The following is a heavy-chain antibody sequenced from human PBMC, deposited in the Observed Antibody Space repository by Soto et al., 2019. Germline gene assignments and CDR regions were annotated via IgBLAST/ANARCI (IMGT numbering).Heavy chain of an antibody. Sequence: ASVKVSCKASGYTFTTYAISWVRQAPGQGLEWMGWISAYNGNTNYAQNLQGRVTMTTDTSTTTAYMELRSLRSDDTAVYYCARGVRLFRGSFDPWGQGTLVTVSS. V-gene: IGHV1-18*01. J-gene: IGHJ5*02. CDR1: GYTFTTYA. D-gene: IGHD2-15*01. CDR2: ISAYNGNT. CDR3: ARGVRLFRGSFDP.